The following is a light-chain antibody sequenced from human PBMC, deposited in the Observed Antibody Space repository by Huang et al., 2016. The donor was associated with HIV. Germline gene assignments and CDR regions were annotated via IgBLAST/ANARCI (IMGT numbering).Light chain of an antibody. J-gene: IGKJ1*01. CDR1: QNISSR. CDR3: QYGET. V-gene: IGKV1-5*03. Sequence: DIQMTQSPSTLSAFVGDRITTTCRASQNISSRLAWYQQKPGKAQRLLIYKISSVDRWFPSWFSGIGSGTKFTLTISSLQPDYIGTYSCQYGETFGQGSKVEVK. CDR2: KIS.